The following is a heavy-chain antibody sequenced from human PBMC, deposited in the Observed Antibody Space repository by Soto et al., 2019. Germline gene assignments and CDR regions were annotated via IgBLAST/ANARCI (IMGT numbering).Heavy chain of an antibody. CDR3: ARDRYGASRYGMDV. CDR2: ISSSSSYT. D-gene: IGHD4-17*01. V-gene: IGHV3-11*05. Sequence: GGSLRLSCAASGFTSSNAWMNWIRQAPGKGLEWVSYISSSSSYTNYADSVKGRFTISRDNAKNSLYLQMNSLRAEDTAVYYCARDRYGASRYGMDVWGQGTTVTVSS. J-gene: IGHJ6*02. CDR1: GFTSSNAW.